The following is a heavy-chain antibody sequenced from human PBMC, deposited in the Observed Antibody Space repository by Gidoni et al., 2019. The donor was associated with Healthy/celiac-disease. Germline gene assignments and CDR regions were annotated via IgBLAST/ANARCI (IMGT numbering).Heavy chain of an antibody. CDR3: AKEGYCSGGSCYSSYFDY. Sequence: EVQLLESGGGLVQPGGSLRLSCAASGCTFSSYAMSWVRQAPGKGLGWVSAISGSGGSTYYADSVKGRFTISRDNSKNTLYLQMNSLRAEDTAVYYCAKEGYCSGGSCYSSYFDYWGQGTLVTVSS. CDR1: GCTFSSYA. J-gene: IGHJ4*02. D-gene: IGHD2-15*01. V-gene: IGHV3-23*01. CDR2: ISGSGGST.